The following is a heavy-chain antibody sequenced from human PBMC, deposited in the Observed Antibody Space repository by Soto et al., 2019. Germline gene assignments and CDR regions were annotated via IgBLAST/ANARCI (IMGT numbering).Heavy chain of an antibody. CDR1: GGTFSSYA. J-gene: IGHJ4*02. V-gene: IGHV1-3*01. CDR2: INAGNGNT. CDR3: ARALRSSSWFRGGQDFDY. D-gene: IGHD6-13*01. Sequence: ASVKVSCKASGGTFSSYAINWVRQAPGQGLEWMGWINAGNGNTKYSQKFQGRVTITRDTSASTAYMELSSLRSEDTAVYYCARALRSSSWFRGGQDFDYWGQGTLVTVSS.